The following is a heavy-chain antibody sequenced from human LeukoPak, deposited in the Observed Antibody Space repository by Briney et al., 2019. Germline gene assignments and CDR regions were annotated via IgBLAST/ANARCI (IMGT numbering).Heavy chain of an antibody. D-gene: IGHD3-10*01. CDR1: GDSVSNNSAA. CDR3: ARGGSGTPPGFHH. Sequence: SQALSLTCAICGDSVSNNSAAWNWIRQSPSRGLEWLGRTYYRSKWFNDYAGFVNSRITINPDTSKNQFSLQLNSVTPEDTGVYDCARGGSGTPPGFHHWGQGTLVTVSS. V-gene: IGHV6-1*01. J-gene: IGHJ1*01. CDR2: TYYRSKWFN.